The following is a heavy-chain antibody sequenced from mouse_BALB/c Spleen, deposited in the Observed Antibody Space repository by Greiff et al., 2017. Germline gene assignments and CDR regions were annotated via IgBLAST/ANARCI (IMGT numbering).Heavy chain of an antibody. D-gene: IGHD1-2*01. CDR1: GYSITSGYF. Sequence: EVQLVESGPGLVKPSQSLSLTCSVTGYSITSGYFWNWIRQFPGNKLEWMGYISYDGSNNYNPSLKNRISITRDTSKNQFFLKLNSVTTEDTATYCCAREATHFDYWGQGTTLTVSS. V-gene: IGHV3-6*02. CDR3: AREATHFDY. J-gene: IGHJ2*01. CDR2: ISYDGSN.